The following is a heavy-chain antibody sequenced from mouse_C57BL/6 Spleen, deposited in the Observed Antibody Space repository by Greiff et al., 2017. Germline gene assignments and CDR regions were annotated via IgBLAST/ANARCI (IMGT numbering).Heavy chain of an antibody. CDR1: GYTFTSYW. V-gene: IGHV1-64*01. CDR3: ERTYYDYDGTPWFTY. Sequence: QVQLQQPGAELVKPGASVKLSCKASGYTFTSYWMHWVKQRPGPGLAWIGMLHPNTGSTNYNEKFKSKATLTVDKSSSPAYMQLSSLTSEDSAVYSCERTYYDYDGTPWFTYGGQGTLVTVSA. J-gene: IGHJ3*01. D-gene: IGHD2-4*01. CDR2: LHPNTGST.